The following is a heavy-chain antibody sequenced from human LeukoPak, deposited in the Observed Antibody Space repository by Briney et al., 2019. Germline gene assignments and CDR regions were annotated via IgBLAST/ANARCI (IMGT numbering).Heavy chain of an antibody. V-gene: IGHV4-61*01. CDR3: ARVLIAVAVTRWYFDL. Sequence: SETLSLTCTVSGGSVSSGNYFWSWIRQPPGQGLEWIGYIYYSGSTKYSPSLKSRVTISVDTSKNQFSLRLSSVTAADTAVYYCARVLIAVAVTRWYFDLWGRGTLVTVSS. J-gene: IGHJ2*01. CDR2: IYYSGST. D-gene: IGHD6-19*01. CDR1: GGSVSSGNYF.